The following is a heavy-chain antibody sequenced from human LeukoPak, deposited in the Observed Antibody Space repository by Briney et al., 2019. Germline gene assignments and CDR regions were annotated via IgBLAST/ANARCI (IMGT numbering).Heavy chain of an antibody. CDR3: ANGATPFDF. CDR1: GFTFSTYP. Sequence: PGGSLRLSCSASGFTFSTYPMHWVRQAPGKGLEYVSAISGNGDSTYYADSVKGRFTISRDNSKNTLYLQMGSLRAEDTAVYYCANGATPFDFWGQGTLVTVSS. J-gene: IGHJ4*02. V-gene: IGHV3-64D*06. D-gene: IGHD1-26*01. CDR2: ISGNGDST.